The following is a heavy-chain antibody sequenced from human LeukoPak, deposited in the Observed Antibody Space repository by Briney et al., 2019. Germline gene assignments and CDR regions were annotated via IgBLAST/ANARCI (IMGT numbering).Heavy chain of an antibody. V-gene: IGHV3-23*01. CDR1: GFTFSSYA. CDR2: ISGSGGST. Sequence: GGTLRLSCAASGFTFSSYAMSWVRQAPGKGLEWVSAISGSGGSTYYADSVKGRFTISRDNSKNTLYLQMNSLRAEDTAVYYCAKDREWVAVAGEFQHWGQGTLVTVSS. J-gene: IGHJ1*01. D-gene: IGHD6-19*01. CDR3: AKDREWVAVAGEFQH.